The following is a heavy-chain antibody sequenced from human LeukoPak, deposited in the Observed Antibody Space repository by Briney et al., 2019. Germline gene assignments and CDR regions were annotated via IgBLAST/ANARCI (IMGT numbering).Heavy chain of an antibody. CDR3: ARLTGYRIESALDI. CDR2: IYYSGST. J-gene: IGHJ3*02. CDR1: GGSISSYY. Sequence: SETLSLTCTVSGGSISSYYWSWIRQPPGKGLEWIGYIYYSGSTNYNPSLKSRVTISVDTSKNQFSLKLSSVTAADTAVYYCARLTGYRIESALDIWGQGTMVTVSS. D-gene: IGHD3-9*01. V-gene: IGHV4-59*01.